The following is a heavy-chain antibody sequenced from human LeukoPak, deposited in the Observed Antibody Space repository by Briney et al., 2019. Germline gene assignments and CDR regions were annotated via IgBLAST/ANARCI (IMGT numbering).Heavy chain of an antibody. CDR3: ARGRPNYDFWSGYQDYYYGMDV. CDR2: INPSGGST. Sequence: ASVKVPCKASGYTFTSYYMHWVRQAPGQGLEWMGIINPSGGSTSYAQKFQGRVTMTRDTSTSTVYMELSSLRSEDTAVYYCARGRPNYDFWSGYQDYYYGMDVWGQGTTVTVSS. D-gene: IGHD3-3*01. J-gene: IGHJ6*02. V-gene: IGHV1-46*01. CDR1: GYTFTSYY.